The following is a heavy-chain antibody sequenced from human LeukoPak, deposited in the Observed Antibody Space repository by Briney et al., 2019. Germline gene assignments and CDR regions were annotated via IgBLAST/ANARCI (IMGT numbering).Heavy chain of an antibody. CDR2: IYYSGST. D-gene: IGHD3-10*01. CDR3: ARRMGRRFGERYYYYHYMDV. V-gene: IGHV4-59*12. J-gene: IGHJ6*03. Sequence: SETLSLTCTVSSGSLSSYYWSWIRQPPGKGLEWIGYIYYSGSTNYNSSLKSRVTISVDTSKNQFSLKLSSVTAADTAVYYCARRMGRRFGERYYYYHYMDVWGKGTTVTISS. CDR1: SGSLSSYY.